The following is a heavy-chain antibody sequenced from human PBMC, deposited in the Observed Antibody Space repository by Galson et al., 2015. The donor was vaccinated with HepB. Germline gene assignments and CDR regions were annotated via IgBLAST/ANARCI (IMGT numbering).Heavy chain of an antibody. CDR2: ISSSSSYI. J-gene: IGHJ4*02. CDR3: AGGYSSGWYQFDY. Sequence: SLRLSCAASGFTFSSYSMNWVRQAPGKGLEWVSSISSSSSYIYYADSVKGRFTISRDNAKNSLYLQMNSLRAEDTAAYYCAGGYSSGWYQFDYWGQGTLVTVSS. CDR1: GFTFSSYS. V-gene: IGHV3-21*01. D-gene: IGHD6-19*01.